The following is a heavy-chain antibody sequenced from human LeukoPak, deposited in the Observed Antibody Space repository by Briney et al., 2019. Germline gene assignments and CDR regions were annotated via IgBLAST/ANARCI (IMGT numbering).Heavy chain of an antibody. CDR3: ARSHGVKHIPKHDY. V-gene: IGHV4-34*01. CDR2: INHSGST. CDR1: GRSFTDYY. Sequence: SETLSLTCAVYGRSFTDYYWSWIRQPPGKGLEWIGEINHSGSTNYNPSLKSRVTISVDTSKNQYSLKLSSVTAADTAVYYCARSHGVKHIPKHDYWGQGTLVTVSS. D-gene: IGHD2-21*01. J-gene: IGHJ4*02.